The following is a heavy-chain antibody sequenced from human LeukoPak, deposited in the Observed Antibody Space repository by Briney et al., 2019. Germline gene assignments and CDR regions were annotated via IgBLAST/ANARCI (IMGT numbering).Heavy chain of an antibody. Sequence: GGSLRLSCAASGFTFSSYAMSWVRQAPGKGLEWVSAISGRGDRTYYADSVKGRVTISRDNSKTTVYLQMNSLSAEDTAVYYCAKEQSSSGFFDYWGQGTLVTVSS. V-gene: IGHV3-23*01. CDR3: AKEQSSSGFFDY. CDR1: GFTFSSYA. D-gene: IGHD6-6*01. CDR2: ISGRGDRT. J-gene: IGHJ4*02.